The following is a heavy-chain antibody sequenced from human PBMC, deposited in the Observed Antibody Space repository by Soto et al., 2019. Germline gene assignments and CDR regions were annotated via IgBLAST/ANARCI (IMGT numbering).Heavy chain of an antibody. CDR1: GYTFTGYY. CDR2: INPNSGGT. V-gene: IGHV1-2*04. CDR3: ARGQAVRGAPTYYYYGMDV. J-gene: IGHJ6*02. D-gene: IGHD3-10*01. Sequence: ASVEVSCRASGYTFTGYYMHWVRQAPGQGLEWIGWINPNSGGTNYAQKFQGWVTMTRDTSISTAYMELSRLRSDDTAVYYCARGQAVRGAPTYYYYGMDVWGQGTTVTVSS.